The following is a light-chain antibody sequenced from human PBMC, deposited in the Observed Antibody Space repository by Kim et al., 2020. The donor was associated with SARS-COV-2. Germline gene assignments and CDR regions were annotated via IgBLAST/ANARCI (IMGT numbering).Light chain of an antibody. CDR2: AAS. CDR3: QQSHTAPLLT. V-gene: IGKV1-39*01. CDR1: QSISTN. Sequence: DIQMTQSPSSLSASVGDRVTIACRASQSISTNLIWYQQKPGKAPKLLIYAASSLQSGVPSRFSGSGSGKDFILTISSLQPEDFATYYCQQSHTAPLLTFGGGTKVDIK. J-gene: IGKJ4*01.